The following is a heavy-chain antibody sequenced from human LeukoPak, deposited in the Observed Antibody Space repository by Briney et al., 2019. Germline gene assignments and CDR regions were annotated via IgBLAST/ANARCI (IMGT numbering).Heavy chain of an antibody. V-gene: IGHV3-30*18. Sequence: GGSLRLSCAASGFTVSTNYMSWVRQAPGKGLEWAAVISYDGSNKYYADSVKGRFTISRDNSKNKLYLQMNSLRAEDTAVYYCAKDYSYLYSGYLINDWYFDYWGQGTLVTVSS. J-gene: IGHJ4*02. D-gene: IGHD5-12*01. CDR2: ISYDGSNK. CDR3: AKDYSYLYSGYLINDWYFDY. CDR1: GFTVSTNY.